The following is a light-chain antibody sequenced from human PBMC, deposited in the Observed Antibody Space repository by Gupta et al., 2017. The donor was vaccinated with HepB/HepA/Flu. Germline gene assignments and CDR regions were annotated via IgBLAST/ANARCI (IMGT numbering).Light chain of an antibody. CDR2: SNN. CDR3: AAWDDSLNGHVV. Sequence: QSVLTQPPSASGAPGQRVTISCSGSSSNIGSNTVTWYQQLPGTAPKLLIYSNNQRPSGVPDRFSGSKSGPSASLAISGLQSEDEADYYCAAWDDSLNGHVVFGGGTKLTVL. CDR1: SSNIGSNT. V-gene: IGLV1-44*01. J-gene: IGLJ2*01.